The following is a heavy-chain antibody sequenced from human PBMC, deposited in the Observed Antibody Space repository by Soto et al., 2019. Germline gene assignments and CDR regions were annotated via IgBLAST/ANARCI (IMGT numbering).Heavy chain of an antibody. D-gene: IGHD1-26*01. J-gene: IGHJ4*02. CDR3: ARDSGSYYRAYFDY. Sequence: VQLVESGGGVVQPGRSLRLSCAASGFTFSSYAMHWVRQAPGKGLEWVAVISYDGSNKYYADSVKGRFTISRDNSKNTLYLQMNSLRAEDTAVYYCARDSGSYYRAYFDYWGQGTLVTVSS. CDR1: GFTFSSYA. CDR2: ISYDGSNK. V-gene: IGHV3-30-3*01.